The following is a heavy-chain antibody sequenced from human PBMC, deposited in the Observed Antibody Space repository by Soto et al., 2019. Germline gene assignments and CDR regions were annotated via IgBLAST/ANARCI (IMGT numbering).Heavy chain of an antibody. CDR2: IYYSGST. D-gene: IGHD2-15*01. CDR1: GGSISSSSYY. J-gene: IGHJ6*02. CDR3: ARAPGYCSGGSCYVHYYYYGMDV. V-gene: IGHV4-39*01. Sequence: QLQLQESGPGLVKPSETLSLTCTVSGGSISSSSYYWGWIRQPPGKGLEWIGSIYYSGSTYYNPSLKSRVTISVDTSKNQFSLKLSSVTAADTAVYYCARAPGYCSGGSCYVHYYYYGMDVWGQGTTVTVSS.